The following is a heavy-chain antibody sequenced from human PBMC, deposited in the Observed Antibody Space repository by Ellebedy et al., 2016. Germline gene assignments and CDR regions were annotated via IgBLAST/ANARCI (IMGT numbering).Heavy chain of an antibody. CDR2: IWSDGSNT. CDR1: GFSFRSHG. V-gene: IGHV3-33*06. CDR3: VEGFRDFDY. J-gene: IGHJ4*02. Sequence: GGSLRLXXAASGFSFRSHGMHWVRQAPGKGLEWVASIWSDGSNTYYPDSVKGRFTISRDNSKNTLSLQMNSLRAEDTALYYCVEGFRDFDYWGQGILVTVSS.